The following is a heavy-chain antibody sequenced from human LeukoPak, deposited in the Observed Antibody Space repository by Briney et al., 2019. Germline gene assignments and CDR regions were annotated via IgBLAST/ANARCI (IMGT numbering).Heavy chain of an antibody. CDR2: IYHSGDT. D-gene: IGHD6-13*01. Sequence: SETLSLTCTVSGGSIGTYYWSWIRQPPGKGLEWIGYIYHSGDTKYNPSLKSRVTISVDTSKNQFSLRLRSVTAADTAVYYCAKELSSYSSSWYYYYYYMDVWGKGTTVTVSS. V-gene: IGHV4-59*01. J-gene: IGHJ6*03. CDR3: AKELSSYSSSWYYYYYYMDV. CDR1: GGSIGTYY.